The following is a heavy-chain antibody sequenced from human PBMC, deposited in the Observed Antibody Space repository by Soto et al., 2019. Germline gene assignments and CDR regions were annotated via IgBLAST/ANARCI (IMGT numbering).Heavy chain of an antibody. V-gene: IGHV3-53*01. CDR1: WFTVSSNY. CDR3: ARDPPATRHGMDV. Sequence: GGSLRLSCAASWFTVSSNYMSWVRQAPGKGLEWVSVIYSGGSTYYADSVRGRFTISRDNSKNTLYLQMKSLRAEDTAVYYCARDPPATRHGMDVWGQGTTVTVSS. J-gene: IGHJ6*02. CDR2: IYSGGST.